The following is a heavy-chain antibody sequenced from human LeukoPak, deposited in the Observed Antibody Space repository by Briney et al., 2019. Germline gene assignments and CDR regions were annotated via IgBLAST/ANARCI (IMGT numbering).Heavy chain of an antibody. CDR1: GFTLSSYA. V-gene: IGHV3-23*01. D-gene: IGHD3-16*01. CDR2: ISGSGVST. Sequence: GGSLRLSCAASGFTLSSYAMTWVRQAPGKGLEWVSTISGSGVSTYYADSVKGRCTISRDNSKNTLSLQMNSLRAEDTAVYYCAKDTSYYYMDVWGKGTTVTVSS. CDR3: AKDTSYYYMDV. J-gene: IGHJ6*03.